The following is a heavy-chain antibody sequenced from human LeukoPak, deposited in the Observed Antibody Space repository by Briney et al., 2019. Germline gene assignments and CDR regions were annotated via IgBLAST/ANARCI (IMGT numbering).Heavy chain of an antibody. CDR2: ISATGGST. CDR3: AKYDVLTGRRFDY. D-gene: IGHD3/OR15-3a*01. J-gene: IGHJ4*02. Sequence: GGSLRLSCAASGFTFSSCAMNWVRQAPGKGLEWVSTISATGGSTYYADSVKGRFTISRDNSKNTLYLQMNSLRAEDTAVYYCAKYDVLTGRRFDYWGQGTLVTVSS. V-gene: IGHV3-23*01. CDR1: GFTFSSCA.